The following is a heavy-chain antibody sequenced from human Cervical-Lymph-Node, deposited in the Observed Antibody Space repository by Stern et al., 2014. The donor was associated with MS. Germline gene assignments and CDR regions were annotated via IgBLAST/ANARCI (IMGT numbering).Heavy chain of an antibody. Sequence: QVQLQESGPGLVKPSETLSLTCSVSGGSISRSTYYWGWIRQPPGKGLEWIGSIYYSGTTYYNPSLKSRVTLDTPTNQLSLRLPSVTAADTAVYYCARHDGWLPHYWSQGTLVTVSS. V-gene: IGHV4-39*01. D-gene: IGHD5-12*01. CDR1: GGSISRSTYY. CDR2: IYYSGTT. CDR3: ARHDGWLPHY. J-gene: IGHJ4*02.